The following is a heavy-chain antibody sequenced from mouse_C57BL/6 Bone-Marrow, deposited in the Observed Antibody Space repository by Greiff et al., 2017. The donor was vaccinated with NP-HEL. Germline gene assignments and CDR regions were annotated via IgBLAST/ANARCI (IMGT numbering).Heavy chain of an antibody. CDR1: GYTFTSYW. J-gene: IGHJ3*01. Sequence: QVQLQQPGAELVRPGTSVKLSCKASGYTFTSYWMHWVKQRPGQGLEWIGVIDPSDSYTNYNQKFKGKATLTVDTSSSTAYMQLSSLTSEDSAVYYCAREGGPYWGQGTLVTVSA. V-gene: IGHV1-59*01. CDR2: IDPSDSYT. CDR3: AREGGPY.